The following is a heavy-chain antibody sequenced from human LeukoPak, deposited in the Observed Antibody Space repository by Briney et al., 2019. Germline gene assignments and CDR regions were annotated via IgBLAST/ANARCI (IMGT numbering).Heavy chain of an antibody. CDR2: IIPILGIA. J-gene: IGHJ4*02. CDR3: ARDYYGSGSYFFPFDY. Sequence: SVKVSCKASGGTFSSYAISWVRQAPGQGLEWMGRIIPILGIANYAQKFQGRVTITANKSTSTAYMELSSLRSEDTAVYYCARDYYGSGSYFFPFDYWGQGTLVTVSS. D-gene: IGHD3-10*01. CDR1: GGTFSSYA. V-gene: IGHV1-69*04.